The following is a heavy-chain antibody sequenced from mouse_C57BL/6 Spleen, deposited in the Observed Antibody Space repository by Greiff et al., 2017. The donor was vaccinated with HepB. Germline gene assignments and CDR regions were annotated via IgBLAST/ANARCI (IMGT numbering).Heavy chain of an antibody. CDR1: GYAFTNYL. V-gene: IGHV1-54*01. CDR3: ARDYGSFDY. CDR2: INPGSGGT. Sequence: VMLVESGAELVRPGTSVKVSCKASGYAFTNYLIEWVKQRPGQGLEWIGVINPGSGGTNYNEKFKGKATLTADKSSSTAYMQLSSLTSEDSAVYFCARDYGSFDYWGQGTTLTVSS. J-gene: IGHJ2*01. D-gene: IGHD1-1*01.